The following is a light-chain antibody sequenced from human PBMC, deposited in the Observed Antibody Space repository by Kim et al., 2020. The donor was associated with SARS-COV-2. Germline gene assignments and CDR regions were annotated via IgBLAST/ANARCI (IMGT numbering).Light chain of an antibody. CDR3: SSDTSRRKRV. CDR2: DDS. CDR1: STDVGSNNY. V-gene: IGLV2-14*03. J-gene: IGLJ3*02. Sequence: GQTITISCSGSSTDVGSNNYVSCHQHPRANPPNLMFYDDSRPPAGASNRFAGSKAATTASLIICGHSAEDEDDYYGSSDTSRRKRVFGGGTQLTVL.